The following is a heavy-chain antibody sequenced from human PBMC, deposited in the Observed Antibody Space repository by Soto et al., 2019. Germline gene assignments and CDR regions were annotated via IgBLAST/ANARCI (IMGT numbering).Heavy chain of an antibody. Sequence: QVQLQQWGAGLLKPSETLSLTCAVYGGSFSGYYWSWIRQPPGKGLEWIGEINHSGSTNYNPSLKSRVTISVDTSKHQFSLKLSSVTAADTAVYYCARDVANWNYPRLSYWYFDLWGRGTLVTVSS. CDR3: ARDVANWNYPRLSYWYFDL. CDR1: GGSFSGYY. CDR2: INHSGST. J-gene: IGHJ2*01. D-gene: IGHD1-7*01. V-gene: IGHV4-34*01.